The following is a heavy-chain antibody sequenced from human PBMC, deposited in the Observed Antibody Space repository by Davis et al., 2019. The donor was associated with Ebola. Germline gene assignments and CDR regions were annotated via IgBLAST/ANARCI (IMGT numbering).Heavy chain of an antibody. V-gene: IGHV1-18*01. D-gene: IGHD2-2*01. CDR3: ARDRIGGYCSSTSCYWGYYYGMDV. CDR1: GYTFTSYA. Sequence: ASVKVSCKASGYTFTSYAMHWVRQAPGQRLEWMGWINAYNGNTNYAQKLQGRVTMTTDTSTSTAYMELRSLRSDDTAVYYCARDRIGGYCSSTSCYWGYYYGMDVWGQGTTVTVSS. J-gene: IGHJ6*02. CDR2: INAYNGNT.